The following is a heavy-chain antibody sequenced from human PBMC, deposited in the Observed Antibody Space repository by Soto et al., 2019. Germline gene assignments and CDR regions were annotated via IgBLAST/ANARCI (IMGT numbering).Heavy chain of an antibody. CDR3: ARHGRVYYYDGMDV. CDR1: GGSISSSSYY. J-gene: IGHJ6*02. CDR2: IYYSGST. Sequence: QLQLQASGPGLVKPSETLSLTCTVSGGSISSSSYYWGWIRQPPGKGLEWIGSIYYSGSTYYNPALNTRVTISVDTSKNQFSLKLSSVTAANTAVYYCARHGRVYYYDGMDVCGQGTTVTASS. V-gene: IGHV4-39*01.